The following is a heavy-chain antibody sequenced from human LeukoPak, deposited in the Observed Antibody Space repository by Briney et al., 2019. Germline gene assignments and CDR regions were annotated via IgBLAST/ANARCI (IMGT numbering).Heavy chain of an antibody. CDR3: ARYIVSYPHDAFDI. J-gene: IGHJ3*02. Sequence: SETLSLTCTVSRGSTSTYYWSWIRQPAGKGLEWIGRIYPSGNTNFNPSLMSRVTMSIDTSKKQFSLKLSSVTAADTAFYYCARYIVSYPHDAFDIWGQGTMVTVSS. CDR1: RGSTSTYY. D-gene: IGHD1-26*01. V-gene: IGHV4-4*07. CDR2: IYPSGNT.